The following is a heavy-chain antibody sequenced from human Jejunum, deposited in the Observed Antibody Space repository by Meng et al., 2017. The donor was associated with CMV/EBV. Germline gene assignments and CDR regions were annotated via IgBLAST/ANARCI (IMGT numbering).Heavy chain of an antibody. D-gene: IGHD3-10*01. V-gene: IGHV3-23*01. CDR2: IRGRGDRT. CDR3: AKAPYTSGTYFVDY. Sequence: MSWVRQAPGKGLEWVSAIRGRGDRTYYADSVKGRFTISRDNSQNTLYLQMNSLGAEDTAAYYCAKAPYTSGTYFVDYWGQGTLVTVSS. J-gene: IGHJ4*02.